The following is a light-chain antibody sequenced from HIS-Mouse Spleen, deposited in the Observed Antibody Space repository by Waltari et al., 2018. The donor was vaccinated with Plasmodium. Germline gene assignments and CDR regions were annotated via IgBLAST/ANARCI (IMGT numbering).Light chain of an antibody. CDR3: YSYAGSSTFVV. Sequence: QSALTQPASVSGSPGQSITIPCTGTSSDVGSYNLVSWYQQHPVKAPNHMFYEGSKRPPWVSKRFPGSKSGNTASLTISELQAEDEADYYCYSYAGSSTFVVFGGGTKLTVL. CDR2: EGS. CDR1: SSDVGSYNL. J-gene: IGLJ2*01. V-gene: IGLV2-23*03.